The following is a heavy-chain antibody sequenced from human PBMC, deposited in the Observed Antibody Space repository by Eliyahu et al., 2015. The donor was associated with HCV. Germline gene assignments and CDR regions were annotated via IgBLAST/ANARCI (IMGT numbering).Heavy chain of an antibody. J-gene: IGHJ4*02. CDR1: GYTFIGHY. Sequence: KVSCKASGYTFIGHYIHWVRQAPGQGLEWMGWINPNSGDTDYAQKFRGRVTMTRDTSISTAYMELSRLTSDDTAVYYCARPGAVAGTSFEYWGQGTLVTVSS. CDR2: INPNSGDT. V-gene: IGHV1-2*02. D-gene: IGHD6-19*01. CDR3: ARPGAVAGTSFEY.